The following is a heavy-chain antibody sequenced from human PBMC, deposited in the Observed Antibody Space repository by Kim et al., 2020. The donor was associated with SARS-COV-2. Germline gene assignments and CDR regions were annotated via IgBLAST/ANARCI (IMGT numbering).Heavy chain of an antibody. CDR3: ARDLGSSEPFDP. D-gene: IGHD6-13*01. J-gene: IGHJ5*02. Sequence: NYAQKCQGRVTITADKSTSTAYMELSSLGSEDTAVYYCARDLGSSEPFDPWGQGTLVTVSS. V-gene: IGHV1-69*04.